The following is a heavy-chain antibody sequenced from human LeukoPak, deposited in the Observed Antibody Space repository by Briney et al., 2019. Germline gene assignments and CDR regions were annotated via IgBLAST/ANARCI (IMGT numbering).Heavy chain of an antibody. V-gene: IGHV3-30*02. CDR3: AKEASGSYSEIDY. CDR1: GFTFSSYG. D-gene: IGHD1-26*01. CDR2: IRYDGSNK. J-gene: IGHJ4*02. Sequence: GGSLRLSCAASGFTFSSYGMHWVRQAPGKGLEWVAFIRYDGSNKYYADSVKGRFTISRDNSKNTLYLQMNSLRAEDTAVYYCAKEASGSYSEIDYWGQGTLVTVSS.